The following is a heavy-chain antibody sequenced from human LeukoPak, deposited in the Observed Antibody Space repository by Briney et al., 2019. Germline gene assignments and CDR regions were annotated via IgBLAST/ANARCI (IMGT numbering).Heavy chain of an antibody. J-gene: IGHJ6*03. Sequence: SETLSLTCTVSAASISSHYWSWIRQPPGKGLEWIGYISYTGSTSYNPSLKSRVTISADTSKNQFSLALSSVTAADTAVYYCARDHGYYYMGVWGKGTTVTVSS. CDR1: AASISSHY. V-gene: IGHV4-59*11. CDR3: ARDHGYYYMGV. D-gene: IGHD2-8*01. CDR2: ISYTGST.